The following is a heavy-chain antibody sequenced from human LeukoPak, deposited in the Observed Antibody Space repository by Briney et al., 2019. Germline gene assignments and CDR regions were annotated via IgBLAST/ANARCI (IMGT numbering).Heavy chain of an antibody. J-gene: IGHJ4*02. D-gene: IGHD1-26*01. V-gene: IGHV3-23*01. Sequence: GGSLRLSCAVSGFTFSNHAMSWVRQAPGKGLEWVSTISGGGGSTYYADSVKGRFTISRDNSKNTLYLQVNSLRAEDTAVYYCAKGGKWDVTPFDYWGQGTLVTVSS. CDR1: GFTFSNHA. CDR3: AKGGKWDVTPFDY. CDR2: ISGGGGST.